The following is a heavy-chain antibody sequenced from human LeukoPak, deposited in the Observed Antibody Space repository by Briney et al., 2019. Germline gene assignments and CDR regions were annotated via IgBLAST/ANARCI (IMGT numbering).Heavy chain of an antibody. CDR1: GFTFSSYW. V-gene: IGHV3-7*01. CDR2: IKQDGSER. CDR3: ARVMDYDILTGAIDY. D-gene: IGHD3-9*01. Sequence: PGGSLRLSCAASGFTFSSYWMSWVRQAPGKGLEWVANIKQDGSERYYVDSVKGRFTISRDNAKNSLYLQMNSLRAEDTAVYFCARVMDYDILTGAIDYWGQGTLVTVSS. J-gene: IGHJ4*02.